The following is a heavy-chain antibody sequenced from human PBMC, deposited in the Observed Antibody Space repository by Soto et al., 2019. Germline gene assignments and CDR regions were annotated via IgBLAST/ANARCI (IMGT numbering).Heavy chain of an antibody. CDR3: ARASDYYGSGSWFDP. V-gene: IGHV4-59*12. J-gene: IGHJ5*02. D-gene: IGHD3-10*01. CDR1: GGSISSYY. Sequence: SETLSLTCTVSGGSISSYYWSWIRQPPGKGLEWIGYIYYSGSTNYNPSLKSRVTISVDTSKNQFSLKLSSVTAADTAVYYCARASDYYGSGSWFDPWGQGTLDTVSS. CDR2: IYYSGST.